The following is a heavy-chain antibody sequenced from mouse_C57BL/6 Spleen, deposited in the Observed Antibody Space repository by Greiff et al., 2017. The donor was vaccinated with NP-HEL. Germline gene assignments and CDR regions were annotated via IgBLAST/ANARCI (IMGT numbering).Heavy chain of an antibody. V-gene: IGHV1-53*01. D-gene: IGHD1-1*01. CDR2: INPSNGGT. CDR3: ARSTVVDDYAMDY. J-gene: IGHJ4*01. CDR1: GYTFTSYW. Sequence: QVQLQQPGTELVKPGASVKLSCKASGYTFTSYWMHWVKQRPGQGLEWIGNINPSNGGTNYNEKFKSKATLTVDKSSSTAYMQLSSLTSEDSAVYYWARSTVVDDYAMDYWGQRTSVTVSS.